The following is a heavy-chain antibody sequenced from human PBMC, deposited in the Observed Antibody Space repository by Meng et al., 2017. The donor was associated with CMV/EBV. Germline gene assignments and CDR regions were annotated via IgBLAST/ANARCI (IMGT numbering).Heavy chain of an antibody. Sequence: ESLKISCAASGFTFSSYSMNWVRQAPGKGLEWVSSISSSSSYIYYADSVKGRFTISRDNAKNSLYLQMNSLRAEDTALYYCTKDAGYTYGATYYYYGLDVWGQGTTVTVSS. CDR2: ISSSSSYI. CDR1: GFTFSSYS. CDR3: TKDAGYTYGATYYYYGLDV. D-gene: IGHD5-18*01. J-gene: IGHJ6*02. V-gene: IGHV3-21*04.